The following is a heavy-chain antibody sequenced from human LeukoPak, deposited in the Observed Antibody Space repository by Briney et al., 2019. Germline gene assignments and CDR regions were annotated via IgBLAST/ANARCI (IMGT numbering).Heavy chain of an antibody. Sequence: PGGSLRLSCAASGFTFSSYAMSWVRQAPGKGLEWVSAISGSGGSTYYADSVKGRFTISRDNSKNTLYLQMNSLRAEDTAVYYCAKDHYDSSGYYYGFDYWGQGTLVTVSS. CDR1: GFTFSSYA. V-gene: IGHV3-23*01. J-gene: IGHJ4*02. CDR3: AKDHYDSSGYYYGFDY. D-gene: IGHD3-22*01. CDR2: ISGSGGST.